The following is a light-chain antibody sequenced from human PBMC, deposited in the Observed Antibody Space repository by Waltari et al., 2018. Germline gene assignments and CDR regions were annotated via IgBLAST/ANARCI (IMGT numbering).Light chain of an antibody. CDR2: GAS. J-gene: IGKJ3*01. CDR1: HTVNSN. V-gene: IGKV3-15*01. Sequence: IVMTQSPATLPVSPGERAPLSCRASHTVNSNLAWFQQRPGQAPRLLIYGASTRATGIPARFSGSGSGTEFTLTISSLQSEDFAVYYCQHYNNWSGAFGPGTKVDIK. CDR3: QHYNNWSGA.